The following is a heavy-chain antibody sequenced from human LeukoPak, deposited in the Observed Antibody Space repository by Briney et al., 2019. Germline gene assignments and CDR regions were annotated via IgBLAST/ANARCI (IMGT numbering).Heavy chain of an antibody. Sequence: GGSLRLSCAASGFTFSSYWMSWLRQAPGKGLEWVANIKQDGSGKSYVDSVRGRFTISRDNAKNSLYLQINGLRAEDTAVYYCARERSGSSCQDCWGRGTLVTVSS. D-gene: IGHD2-2*01. J-gene: IGHJ4*02. CDR1: GFTFSSYW. V-gene: IGHV3-7*01. CDR3: ARERSGSSCQDC. CDR2: IKQDGSGK.